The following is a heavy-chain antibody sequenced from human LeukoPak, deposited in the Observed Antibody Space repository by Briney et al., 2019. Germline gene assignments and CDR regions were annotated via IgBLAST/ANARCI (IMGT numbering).Heavy chain of an antibody. CDR3: ARVYYDSSGYGAFVI. CDR2: IYTSGST. CDR1: GGSISSYY. D-gene: IGHD3-22*01. V-gene: IGHV4-4*09. Sequence: SETLSLTCTVSGGSISSYYWSWIRQPPGKGLEWIGYIYTSGSTDYNPSLKSRVTISVDTSKNQFSLKLSSVTAADTAVYYCARVYYDSSGYGAFVIWGQGTMVTVSS. J-gene: IGHJ3*02.